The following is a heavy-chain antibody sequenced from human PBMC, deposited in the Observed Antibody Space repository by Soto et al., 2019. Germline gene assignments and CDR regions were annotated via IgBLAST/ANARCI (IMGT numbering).Heavy chain of an antibody. D-gene: IGHD5-18*01. CDR3: ARVYFRRGYSYGFWHFDL. V-gene: IGHV3-13*01. Sequence: EVQLVESGGGLVQPGGSLRLSCAASGFTFSSYDMHWVRQATGKGLEWVSAIGTAGDTYYPGSVKGRFTISRENAKNSLYLQMNSLRAEDTAVYYCARVYFRRGYSYGFWHFDLWGRGTMVTVSS. CDR2: IGTAGDT. CDR1: GFTFSSYD. J-gene: IGHJ2*01.